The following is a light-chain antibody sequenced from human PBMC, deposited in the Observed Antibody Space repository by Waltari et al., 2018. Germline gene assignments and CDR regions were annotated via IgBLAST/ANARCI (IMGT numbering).Light chain of an antibody. J-gene: IGLJ2*01. Sequence: QSALTQPRSVSGSPGQSVTISRTGSSGDVCDFPSSSWYQQHPGKAPKLMIYDVTKRPSGVPDRFSGSKSGNTASLIISGLQSEDEGDYYCSSYSGTNTRVIFGGGTKLTVL. CDR3: SSYSGTNTRVI. CDR1: SGDVCDFPS. V-gene: IGLV2-11*01. CDR2: DVT.